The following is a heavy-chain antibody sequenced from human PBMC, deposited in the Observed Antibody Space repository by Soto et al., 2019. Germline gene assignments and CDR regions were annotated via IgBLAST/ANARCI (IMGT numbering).Heavy chain of an antibody. CDR2: IWYDGSNK. V-gene: IGHV3-33*01. CDR3: ARSSSSWYGSWFDP. D-gene: IGHD6-13*01. J-gene: IGHJ5*02. Sequence: QVQLVESGGGVVQPGRSLRLSCAASGFTFSSYGMHWVRQAPGKGLEWVAVIWYDGSNKYYADSVKGRFTISRDNSKNTRYLQMNSMRAEDTAVYYCARSSSSWYGSWFDPWGQGTLVTVSS. CDR1: GFTFSSYG.